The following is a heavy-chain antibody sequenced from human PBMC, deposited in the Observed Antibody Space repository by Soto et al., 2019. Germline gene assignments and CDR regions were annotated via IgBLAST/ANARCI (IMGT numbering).Heavy chain of an antibody. CDR1: GGSMSRYY. J-gene: IGHJ5*02. V-gene: IGHV4-59*01. Sequence: SETLSLTCTVSGGSMSRYYWTWIRQPPGKGLEWIGNIHYTGSTNYNPSLKSRVTILLGTSTSQFSLKVSSVTAADTAVYYCARDLTISSTDGPLDPWGHGTLVT. CDR3: ARDLTISSTDGPLDP. CDR2: IHYTGST.